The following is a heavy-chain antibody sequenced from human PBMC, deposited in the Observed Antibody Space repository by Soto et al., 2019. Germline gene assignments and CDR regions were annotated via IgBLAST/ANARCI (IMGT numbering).Heavy chain of an antibody. Sequence: PSETLSLTCTVSGGSISSYYWSWIRQPPGKGLEWIGYIYYSGSTNYNPSLKSRVTISVDTSKNQFSLKLSSVTAADTAVYYCARRYGASFDYWGQGTVVTVSS. J-gene: IGHJ4*02. CDR2: IYYSGST. D-gene: IGHD4-17*01. V-gene: IGHV4-59*01. CDR1: GGSISSYY. CDR3: ARRYGASFDY.